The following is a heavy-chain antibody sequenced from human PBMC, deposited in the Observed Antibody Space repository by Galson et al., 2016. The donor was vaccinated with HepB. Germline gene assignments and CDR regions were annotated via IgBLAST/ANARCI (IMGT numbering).Heavy chain of an antibody. D-gene: IGHD1/OR15-1a*01. V-gene: IGHV4-39*01. J-gene: IGHJ4*02. CDR1: GGSISSSSYY. CDR3: SKFSQKQIIDY. Sequence: SETLSLTCTVSGGSISSSSYYWGWIRQPPGKGLEWIGSMHYSGSTYYNPSLKSRVTISVDTSKNQFSLKLSSVTAADTAVYFCSKFSQKQIIDYWGQGTLVTVSS. CDR2: MHYSGST.